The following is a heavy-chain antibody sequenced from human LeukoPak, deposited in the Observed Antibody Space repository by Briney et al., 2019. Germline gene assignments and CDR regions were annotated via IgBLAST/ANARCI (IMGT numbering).Heavy chain of an antibody. CDR3: ARTPYDFWSGYPAYYFDY. CDR2: MFYSGSY. CDR1: AASITNYY. J-gene: IGHJ4*02. V-gene: IGHV4-59*08. D-gene: IGHD3-3*01. Sequence: TPSETLSLTCSVSAASITNYYWSWIRQPPGKGLEWIANMFYSGSYNYNPSLKSRVSISIDKTKNHFSLKLSSVTAADTAVYYCARTPYDFWSGYPAYYFDYWGQGTLVTVSS.